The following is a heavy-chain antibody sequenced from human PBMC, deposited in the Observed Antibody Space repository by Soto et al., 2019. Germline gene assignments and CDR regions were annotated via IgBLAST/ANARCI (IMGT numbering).Heavy chain of an antibody. CDR1: GLNFNDYA. J-gene: IGHJ4*02. CDR2: ISSNGVST. Sequence: PGGSLRLSCSASGLNFNDYAMHWVRQAAGKGLKYVSSISSNGVSTYYADSVKGRFTISRGNSKNTLYLQMNSLRVEDTAVYYCVKDRFVNYWGQGALVTVSS. CDR3: VKDRFVNY. V-gene: IGHV3-64D*06. D-gene: IGHD3-3*01.